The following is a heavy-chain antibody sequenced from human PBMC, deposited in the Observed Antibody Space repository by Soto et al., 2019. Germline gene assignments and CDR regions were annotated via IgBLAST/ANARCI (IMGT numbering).Heavy chain of an antibody. CDR2: IIPMFGTA. CDR3: ARDLGGWPDY. D-gene: IGHD2-15*01. Sequence: SLKVSCKAPGGTFSTYAISWVRQAPGQGLEWMGGIIPMFGTANYAQRFQDRVTITADESTNTVYMELSSLRSEDTAVYYCARDLGGWPDYWGQGTLVTVSS. V-gene: IGHV1-69*13. J-gene: IGHJ4*02. CDR1: GGTFSTYA.